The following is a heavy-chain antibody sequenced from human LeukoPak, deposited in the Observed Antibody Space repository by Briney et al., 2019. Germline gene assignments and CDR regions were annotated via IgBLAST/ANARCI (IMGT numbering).Heavy chain of an antibody. CDR3: AKDRRLWFREVTIDY. J-gene: IGHJ4*02. Sequence: GGSLRLTCAASGFTFTSYAMSWVRQAPGKGLEWVSAISGSGGSTYYADSVKGRFTISRDNSKNTLYLQMNSPRAEDTAVYYCAKDRRLWFREVTIDYWGQGTLVTVSS. CDR1: GFTFTSYA. V-gene: IGHV3-23*01. D-gene: IGHD3-10*01. CDR2: ISGSGGST.